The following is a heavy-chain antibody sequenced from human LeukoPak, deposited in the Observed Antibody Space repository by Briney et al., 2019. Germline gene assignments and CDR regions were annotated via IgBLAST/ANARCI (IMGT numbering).Heavy chain of an antibody. J-gene: IGHJ4*02. CDR2: INHSGST. CDR3: ARENPSGYYNRPIDY. D-gene: IGHD3-22*01. V-gene: IGHV4-34*01. Sequence: SETLSLTCAVYGGSFSGYYWSWIRQPPGKGLEWIGEINHSGSTNYNPSLKSRVTISVDTSKNQFSLKLSSVTAADTAIYYCARENPSGYYNRPIDYWGQGTLVTVSS. CDR1: GGSFSGYY.